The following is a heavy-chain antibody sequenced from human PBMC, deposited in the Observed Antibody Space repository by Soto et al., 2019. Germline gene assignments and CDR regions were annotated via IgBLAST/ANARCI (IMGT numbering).Heavy chain of an antibody. D-gene: IGHD3-9*01. Sequence: SETLSLTCTVSGFSISSSSYYWGWIRQPPGKGLEWIGSIYYSGSTYYNPSLKSRVTISVDTSKDQFSLKLSSVTAADTAVYYCARLPYDILAGEYYGMDAWGQETTVTVSS. CDR1: GFSISSSSYY. V-gene: IGHV4-39*01. J-gene: IGHJ6*02. CDR2: IYYSGST. CDR3: ARLPYDILAGEYYGMDA.